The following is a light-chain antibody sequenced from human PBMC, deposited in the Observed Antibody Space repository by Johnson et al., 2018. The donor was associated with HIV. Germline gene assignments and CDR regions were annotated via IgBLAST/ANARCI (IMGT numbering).Light chain of an antibody. CDR2: DNN. V-gene: IGLV1-51*01. CDR3: GTWDSSLSANV. J-gene: IGLJ1*01. Sequence: QSVLTQPPSVSAAPGQRVTISCSGRGSNIGSHYVSWYQQLPGTAPKLLIYDNNMRPSGIPDRFSGSKSGPSAALGITGVQTGDEADYYCGTWDSSLSANVFGTGTRVTVL. CDR1: GSNIGSHY.